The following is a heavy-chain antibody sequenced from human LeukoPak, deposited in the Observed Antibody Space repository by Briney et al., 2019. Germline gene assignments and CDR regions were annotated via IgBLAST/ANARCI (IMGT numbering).Heavy chain of an antibody. CDR2: IKQEGSEK. D-gene: IGHD3-22*01. J-gene: IGHJ4*02. CDR1: GFTFSSYW. V-gene: IGHV3-7*01. Sequence: GGSLRLSCAASGFTFSSYWMSWVRQAPGKGLEWVANIKQEGSEKYYVDSVKGRFTISRDNAKNLLYLQMNSLRAEDTAVYYCASGTMIVPVGLWGQGTLVTVSS. CDR3: ASGTMIVPVGL.